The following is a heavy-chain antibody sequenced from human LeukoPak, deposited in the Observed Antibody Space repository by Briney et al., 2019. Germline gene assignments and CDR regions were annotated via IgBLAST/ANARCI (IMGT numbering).Heavy chain of an antibody. CDR2: VSGRDDST. V-gene: IGHV3-23*01. CDR3: AKWGDYDILTGYYDSDY. Sequence: PGASLRLPCAASGFTFSNYAMSWVRQAPGKGLEWVSAVSGRDDSTYYADSVKGRFTISRDNSKNTLYLQMNSLRAEDTAVYYCAKWGDYDILTGYYDSDYWGQGTLVTVSS. D-gene: IGHD3-9*01. J-gene: IGHJ4*02. CDR1: GFTFSNYA.